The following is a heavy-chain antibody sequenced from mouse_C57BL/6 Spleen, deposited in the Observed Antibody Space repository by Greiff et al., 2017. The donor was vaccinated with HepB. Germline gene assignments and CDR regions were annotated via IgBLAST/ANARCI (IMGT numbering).Heavy chain of an antibody. V-gene: IGHV1-18*01. CDR1: GYTFTDYN. D-gene: IGHD3-2*02. CDR3: ARSPAQARYYYAMDY. J-gene: IGHJ4*01. CDR2: INPNNGGT. Sequence: EVQLQQSGPELVKPGASVKIPCKASGYTFTDYNMDWVKQSHGKSLEWIGDINPNNGGTIYNQKFKGKATLTVDKSSSTAYMELRSLTSEDTAVYYCARSPAQARYYYAMDYWGQGTSVTVSS.